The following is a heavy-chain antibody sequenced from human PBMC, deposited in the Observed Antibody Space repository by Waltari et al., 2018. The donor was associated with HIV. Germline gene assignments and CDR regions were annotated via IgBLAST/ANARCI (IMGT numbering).Heavy chain of an antibody. CDR1: GFTFSSYG. CDR3: ANHGTVAGTSFFDY. D-gene: IGHD6-19*01. CDR2: ILYDGSSK. J-gene: IGHJ4*02. V-gene: IGHV3-33*08. Sequence: QVQLVESGGGVVQPGRSLRLSCAASGFTFSSYGMHWVRQAPGKGWEWGVVILYDGSSKYYADSVKGRFTVSRDNSKDTLYLQMNSLRAEDTAVYYCANHGTVAGTSFFDYWGQGMLVTVSS.